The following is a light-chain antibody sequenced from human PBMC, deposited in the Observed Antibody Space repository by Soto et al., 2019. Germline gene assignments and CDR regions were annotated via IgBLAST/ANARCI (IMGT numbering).Light chain of an antibody. V-gene: IGKV1-6*01. CDR1: QDIRND. CDR3: LQDYSYPRT. CDR2: GAS. Sequence: GDRVTITCRASQDIRNDLGWYQQKPGTAPKLLIYGASTLQSGVPSRFSGSGSGTDFTLTINSLQPGDFATYYCLQDYSYPRTFGQGTKGEVK. J-gene: IGKJ1*01.